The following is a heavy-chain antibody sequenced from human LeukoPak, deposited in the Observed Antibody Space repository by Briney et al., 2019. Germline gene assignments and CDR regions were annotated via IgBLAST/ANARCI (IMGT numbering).Heavy chain of an antibody. J-gene: IGHJ4*02. CDR1: GGSISSGSYY. Sequence: ETLSLTCTVSGGSISSGSYYWSWVRQAPGKGLEWVSGINWNGDDTTYADSVKGRFTISRDNAKNSLYLQINSLRAEDTALYYCVRGGELVGSYFDYWGPGTLVTVSS. V-gene: IGHV3-20*04. CDR3: VRGGELVGSYFDY. CDR2: INWNGDDT. D-gene: IGHD3-16*01.